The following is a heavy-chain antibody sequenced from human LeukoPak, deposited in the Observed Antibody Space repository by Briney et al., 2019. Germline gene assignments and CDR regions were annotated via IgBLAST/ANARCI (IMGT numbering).Heavy chain of an antibody. Sequence: GGTLRLSCAVSGFTFSNYAMTWGRQAPGQGLEWVSTISGSGGGTYYADSVKGRFTISRDNSKNTLFLQMNSLSAEDTAVYYCAKYARGYTYQIDYWGQGTLVTVSS. V-gene: IGHV3-23*01. J-gene: IGHJ4*02. D-gene: IGHD5-18*01. CDR3: AKYARGYTYQIDY. CDR2: ISGSGGGT. CDR1: GFTFSNYA.